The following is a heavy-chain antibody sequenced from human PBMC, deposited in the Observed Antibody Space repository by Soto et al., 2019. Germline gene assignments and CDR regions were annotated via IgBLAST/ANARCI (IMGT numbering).Heavy chain of an antibody. Sequence: SETLSLTCSVSGGPVSSESYYWSWIRQTPGKGLEWIGNVENSGSTKYNPSLKSRVTISVDTSKNQFSLKLSSVTGADTAVYYCARERGDSHWIDPWGQGTLVTVSS. J-gene: IGHJ5*02. D-gene: IGHD2-21*01. CDR2: VENSGST. V-gene: IGHV4-61*01. CDR1: GGPVSSESYY. CDR3: ARERGDSHWIDP.